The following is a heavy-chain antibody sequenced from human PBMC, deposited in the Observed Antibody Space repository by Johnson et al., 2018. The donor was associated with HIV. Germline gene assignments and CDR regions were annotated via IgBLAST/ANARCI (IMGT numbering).Heavy chain of an antibody. J-gene: IGHJ3*02. CDR2: IYSGGST. D-gene: IGHD3-16*01. CDR3: AKDRTNWGYDAFDI. V-gene: IGHV3-66*03. Sequence: VQLVESGGGLIQPGGSLRLSCAASGFTVSSNYMNWVRQAPGKGLEWVSVIYSGGSTYYADSVQGRFTISRDNSKNTLYLQINSLRAEDTAVDYCAKDRTNWGYDAFDIWGQGTMVTVSS. CDR1: GFTVSSNY.